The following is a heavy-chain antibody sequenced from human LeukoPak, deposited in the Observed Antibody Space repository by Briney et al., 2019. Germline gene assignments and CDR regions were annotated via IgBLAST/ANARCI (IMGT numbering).Heavy chain of an antibody. D-gene: IGHD3-16*01. CDR2: ISSSSSYI. CDR1: GFTFSSYS. CDR3: ARDRVLPGGIGGVNNRAFDY. V-gene: IGHV3-21*01. J-gene: IGHJ4*02. Sequence: GGSLRLSCAASGFTFSSYSMTWVRQAPGKGLEWVSSISSSSSYIYYADSVKGRFTISRDNAKNSLYLQMNSLRAEDTAVYYCARDRVLPGGIGGVNNRAFDYWGQGTLVTVSS.